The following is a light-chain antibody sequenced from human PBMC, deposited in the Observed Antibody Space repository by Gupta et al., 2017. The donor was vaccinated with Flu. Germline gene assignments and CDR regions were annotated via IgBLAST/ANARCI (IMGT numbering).Light chain of an antibody. J-gene: IGKJ1*01. V-gene: IGKV3-11*01. Sequence: EIVLTQSPATLSLSPGERATLSCRASQSVSSYLAWYQQKPGQAPRLLIYDASNRATGIPARFSGSGYGTDLTLTISSREPEDFAVYYCQQRSNWPQWTFGQGTKVEIK. CDR3: QQRSNWPQWT. CDR1: QSVSSY. CDR2: DAS.